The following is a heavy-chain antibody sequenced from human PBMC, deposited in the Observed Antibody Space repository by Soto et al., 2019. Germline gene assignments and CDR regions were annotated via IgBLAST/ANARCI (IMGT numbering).Heavy chain of an antibody. CDR3: ARALGYAFNI. J-gene: IGHJ3*02. D-gene: IGHD7-27*01. CDR1: GFTFSSYA. CDR2: ISSNGGST. V-gene: IGHV3-64*01. Sequence: GGSLRLSCAASGFTFSSYAMHWVRQAPGKGLEYVSAISSNGGSTYYANSVKGRFTISRDNSKNTLYLQMGSLRAEDMAVYYCARALGYAFNIWGQGTMVTVSS.